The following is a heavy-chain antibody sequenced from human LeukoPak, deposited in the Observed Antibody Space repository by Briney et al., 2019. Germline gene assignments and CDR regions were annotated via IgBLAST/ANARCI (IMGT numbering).Heavy chain of an antibody. CDR2: IYYSGST. V-gene: IGHV4-31*03. CDR1: DGSISSGGYY. D-gene: IGHD1-26*01. CDR3: AAIVGATPVSGMDV. Sequence: SSETLSLTCTVSDGSISSGGYYWSWIRQHPGKGLEWIGYIYYSGSTYYNPSLKSRVTISVDTSKNQFSLKLSSVTAADTAVYYCAAIVGATPVSGMDVWGQGTTVTVSS. J-gene: IGHJ6*02.